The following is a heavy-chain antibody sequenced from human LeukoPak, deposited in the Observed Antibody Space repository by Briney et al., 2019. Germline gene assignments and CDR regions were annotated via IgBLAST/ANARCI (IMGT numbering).Heavy chain of an antibody. D-gene: IGHD3-3*01. CDR3: ARDTRFLEWLDAFDI. CDR1: GGSISSGSYY. Sequence: SETLSLTCTVSGGSISSGSYYWRWLRQPAGKGLEWIGRIYTSGSTNYNPSLKSRVTISVDTSKNQFSLKLSSVTAADTAVYYCARDTRFLEWLDAFDIWGQGTMVTVSS. J-gene: IGHJ3*02. CDR2: IYTSGST. V-gene: IGHV4-61*02.